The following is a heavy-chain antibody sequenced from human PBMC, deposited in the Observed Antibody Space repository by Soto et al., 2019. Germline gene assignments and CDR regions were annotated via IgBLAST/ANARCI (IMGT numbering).Heavy chain of an antibody. V-gene: IGHV4-31*03. CDR2: IYYSGST. Sequence: PSETLSLTCTVSGGSISSGGYYWSWIRQHPGKGLEWIGYIYYSGSTYYNPSLKSRVTISVDTSKNQFSLKLSSVTAADTAVYYCARDSRFLEWLPSYGMDVWGQGTTVS. CDR1: GGSISSGGYY. D-gene: IGHD3-3*01. CDR3: ARDSRFLEWLPSYGMDV. J-gene: IGHJ6*02.